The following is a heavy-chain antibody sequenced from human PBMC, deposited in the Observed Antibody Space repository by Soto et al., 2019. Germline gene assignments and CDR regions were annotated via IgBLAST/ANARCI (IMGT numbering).Heavy chain of an antibody. CDR2: IIPIFGTA. CDR3: AGGGYSYGYDYYYGMDV. Sequence: ASVKVSCKASGGTFSSYAISWVRQAPGQGLEWMGGIIPIFGTANYAQKFQGRVTITADESTSTAYMELSSLRSEDTAVYYCAGGGYSYGYDYYYGMDVWGQGTTVTVSS. V-gene: IGHV1-69*13. CDR1: GGTFSSYA. J-gene: IGHJ6*02. D-gene: IGHD5-18*01.